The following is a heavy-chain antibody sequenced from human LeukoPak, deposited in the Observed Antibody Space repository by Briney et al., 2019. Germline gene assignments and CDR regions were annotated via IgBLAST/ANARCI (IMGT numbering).Heavy chain of an antibody. V-gene: IGHV3-7*01. D-gene: IGHD4-17*01. CDR3: ARATTVTTYLDY. J-gene: IGHJ4*02. CDR1: RFTFSSYW. CDR2: IKQDGSEK. Sequence: GGSLRLSCAASRFTFSSYWMSWVRQAPGKGLEWVANIKQDGSEKCYVDSVKGRFTISRDNAKNTLYLQMNSLRAEDTAVYYCARATTVTTYLDYWGQGTLVTVSS.